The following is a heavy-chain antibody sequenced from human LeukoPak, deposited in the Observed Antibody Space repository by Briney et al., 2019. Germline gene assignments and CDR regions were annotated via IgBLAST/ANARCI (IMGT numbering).Heavy chain of an antibody. Sequence: PSETLSLTCAVYIDSFSNYHWSWIRQTPAKGMEWIGEVNESGGTNISSSLRSRVILSVDTSKNQFSLKLISVTVADTAIYYCARGQGATVPQVGKNWFDPWGQGTRVTVPS. V-gene: IGHV4-34*01. CDR3: ARGQGATVPQVGKNWFDP. D-gene: IGHD1-26*01. CDR2: VNESGGT. CDR1: IDSFSNYH. J-gene: IGHJ5*02.